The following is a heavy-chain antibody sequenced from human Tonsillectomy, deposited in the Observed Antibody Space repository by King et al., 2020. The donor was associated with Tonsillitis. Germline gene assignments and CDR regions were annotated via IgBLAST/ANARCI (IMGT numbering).Heavy chain of an antibody. V-gene: IGHV3-30*18. Sequence: VQLVESGGGVGQPGRSLRLSCAASGFIFNNYGMHWVRQAPGKGLEWVAVISYDGSNKYYAASVKGRCTTSRDNSKNTLYLQMNSLGTEDTAIYYCAKAQLPLRIVAPADPWGQGTLVTVSS. J-gene: IGHJ5*02. CDR2: ISYDGSNK. CDR3: AKAQLPLRIVAPADP. CDR1: GFIFNNYG. D-gene: IGHD5-12*01.